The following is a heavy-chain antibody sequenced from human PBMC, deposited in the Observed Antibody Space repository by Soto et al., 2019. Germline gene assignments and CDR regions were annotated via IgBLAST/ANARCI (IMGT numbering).Heavy chain of an antibody. Sequence: QVQLVQSGAEVKKPGASVKVSCKASGYTFTSYYMHWVRQAPGQGLEWMGIINPSGGSTSYAQKFQRRVTMTRDTSTSTVYMELSSLRSEDTAVYYCARDATPQFLIGSHDAFDIWGLGTMVTVSS. D-gene: IGHD1-26*01. CDR1: GYTFTSYY. CDR2: INPSGGST. J-gene: IGHJ3*02. CDR3: ARDATPQFLIGSHDAFDI. V-gene: IGHV1-46*01.